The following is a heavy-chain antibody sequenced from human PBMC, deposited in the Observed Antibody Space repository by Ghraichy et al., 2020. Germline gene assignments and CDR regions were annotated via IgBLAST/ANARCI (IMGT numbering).Heavy chain of an antibody. V-gene: IGHV4-59*01. Sequence: SETLYLTCTVSGGSISSYYWSWIRQPPGKGLEWIGYIYYSGSTNYNPSLKSRVTISVDTSKNQFSLKLSSVTAADTAVYYCARTRAGGTFNWFDPWGQGTLVTVSS. CDR1: GGSISSYY. CDR3: ARTRAGGTFNWFDP. J-gene: IGHJ5*02. CDR2: IYYSGST. D-gene: IGHD2/OR15-2a*01.